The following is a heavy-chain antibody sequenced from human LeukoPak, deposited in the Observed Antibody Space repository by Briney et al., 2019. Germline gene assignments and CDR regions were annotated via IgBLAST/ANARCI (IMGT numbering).Heavy chain of an antibody. CDR1: GYSFTSYG. Sequence: GASVKVSCKASGYSFTSYGISWVRQAPGQGLEWMGWSSAYNGNTNYAQKLQGRVTMTTDTSTSTAYMELRSLRSEDTAVYYCARAIYDSSGYYFDYWGQGTLVTVSS. V-gene: IGHV1-18*01. CDR3: ARAIYDSSGYYFDY. J-gene: IGHJ4*02. D-gene: IGHD3-22*01. CDR2: SSAYNGNT.